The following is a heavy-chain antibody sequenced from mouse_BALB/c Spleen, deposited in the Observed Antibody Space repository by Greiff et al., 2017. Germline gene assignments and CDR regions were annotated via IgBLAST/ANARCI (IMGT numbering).Heavy chain of an antibody. V-gene: IGHV5-12-1*01. CDR3: ARHKKYGNGWYFDV. D-gene: IGHD2-10*02. J-gene: IGHJ1*01. CDR2: ISSGGGST. Sequence: EVHLVESGGGLVKPGGSLKLSCAASGFAFSSYDMSWVRQTPEKRLEWVAYISSGGGSTYYPDTVKGRFTISRDNAKNTLYLQMSSLKSEDTAMYYCARHKKYGNGWYFDVWGAGTTVTVSS. CDR1: GFAFSSYD.